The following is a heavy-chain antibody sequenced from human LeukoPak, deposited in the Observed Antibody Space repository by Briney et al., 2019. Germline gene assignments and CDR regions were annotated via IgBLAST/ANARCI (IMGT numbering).Heavy chain of an antibody. CDR3: AREDYSSGNPTIDN. J-gene: IGHJ4*02. CDR2: IGSSGSFM. Sequence: GGSLRLSCAASGFTFRTYVMKWVRQAPGKGLEWVSTIGSSGSFMYYADSVRGRFTISRDNAKNSPYLQMNSLRAEDAAVYYCAREDYSSGNPTIDNWGQGTLVTVSS. D-gene: IGHD3-10*01. CDR1: GFTFRTYV. V-gene: IGHV3-21*01.